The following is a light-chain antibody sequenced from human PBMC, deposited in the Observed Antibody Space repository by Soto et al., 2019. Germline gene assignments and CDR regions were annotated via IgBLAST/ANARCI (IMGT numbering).Light chain of an antibody. V-gene: IGKV1-39*01. CDR2: GAS. CDR3: QQTYTAPRT. CDR1: QSITIY. Sequence: DIQMTQSPSSLSASVGDRVTITCRASQSITIYLNWYQQQPGKAPRLLIYGASTLQTGVPSRFSGSRSMTDFTLTISDLQPEDFATYYCQQTYTAPRTFGQGTQVDI. J-gene: IGKJ1*01.